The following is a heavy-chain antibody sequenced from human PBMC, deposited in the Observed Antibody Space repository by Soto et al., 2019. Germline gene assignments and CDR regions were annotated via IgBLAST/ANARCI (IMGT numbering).Heavy chain of an antibody. CDR3: ARDAGYSSSLYFSWFDP. V-gene: IGHV3-11*01. CDR1: GFTFSDYY. Sequence: QVQLVESGGGLVKPGGSLRLSCAASGFTFSDYYMTWIRQAPGKGLEWISFISGSGKTIHFADSLEGRFTISRDNAKNSVYLEMNSLRAEDTPVYYCARDAGYSSSLYFSWFDPWGPGTLVTVSS. D-gene: IGHD6-13*01. J-gene: IGHJ5*02. CDR2: ISGSGKTI.